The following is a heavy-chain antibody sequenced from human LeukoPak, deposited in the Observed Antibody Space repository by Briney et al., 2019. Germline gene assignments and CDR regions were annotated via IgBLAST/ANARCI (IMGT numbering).Heavy chain of an antibody. CDR3: ARGRGEGRGISMVRGVRAPSFNWFDP. J-gene: IGHJ5*02. V-gene: IGHV4-38-2*02. CDR2: LYHSGST. Sequence: SETLSLTCTVSGYSISSGYYWGWIRQPPGKGLEWIGSLYHSGSTYYNPSLESRVTISVDTSKNQFSLKLSSVTAADTAVYYCARGRGEGRGISMVRGVRAPSFNWFDPWGHGTLVTVSS. D-gene: IGHD3-10*01. CDR1: GYSISSGYY.